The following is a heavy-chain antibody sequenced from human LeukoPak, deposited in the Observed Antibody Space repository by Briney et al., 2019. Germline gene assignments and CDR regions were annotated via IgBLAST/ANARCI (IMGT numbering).Heavy chain of an antibody. CDR1: GYSFTNYW. Sequence: GESLKISCKCSGYSFTNYWIGWVRQMPGKGPEWMGIIYPGDSDTRYSPSLQGQVIISADKSISTAYLQWSSLKASDTAMYYCARHLRLWQNWFDPWGQGTLVTVSS. CDR2: IYPGDSDT. J-gene: IGHJ5*02. D-gene: IGHD5-18*01. V-gene: IGHV5-51*01. CDR3: ARHLRLWQNWFDP.